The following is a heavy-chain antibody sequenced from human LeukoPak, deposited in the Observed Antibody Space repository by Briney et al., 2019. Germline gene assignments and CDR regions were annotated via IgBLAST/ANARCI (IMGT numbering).Heavy chain of an antibody. V-gene: IGHV3-33*01. D-gene: IGHD6-13*01. CDR2: IWYDGSNK. Sequence: GGSLRLSCAASGFTFSYYGMHWARQAPGKGLEWVAVIWYDGSNKYYADSVKGRFTISRDNSKNTLYLQMNSLRAEDTAVYYCARGSSWYFDHWGQGTLVTVSS. J-gene: IGHJ4*02. CDR1: GFTFSYYG. CDR3: ARGSSWYFDH.